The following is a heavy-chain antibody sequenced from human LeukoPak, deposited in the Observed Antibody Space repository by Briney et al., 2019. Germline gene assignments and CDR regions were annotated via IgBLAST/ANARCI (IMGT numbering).Heavy chain of an antibody. D-gene: IGHD1-26*01. Sequence: GGSLRLSCAASGFPFSTYAMTWVRQTPEKGLEWVSTITGSGGGTLYADSVKGRFTISRDNSKTTLYLHLNSLRGEDTAIYYCTKNRGAGAHYYYHMNVWGKGNTVTVSS. J-gene: IGHJ6*03. CDR2: ITGSGGGT. V-gene: IGHV3-23*01. CDR1: GFPFSTYA. CDR3: TKNRGAGAHYYYHMNV.